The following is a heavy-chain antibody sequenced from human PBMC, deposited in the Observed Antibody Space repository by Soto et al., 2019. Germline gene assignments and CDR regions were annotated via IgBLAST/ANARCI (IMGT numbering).Heavy chain of an antibody. CDR2: ISYDEIDK. Sequence: PGGSLRLSCAASGFTFTSHAMHWVRQTPGKGLEWVAAISYDEIDKKYASSVKGRFTVSRDKVKNTLSLQMNSLRPEDTAVYYCDKDSRSQMQDNYSYYGLDLWGQGNTVTVSS. V-gene: IGHV3-30*18. CDR1: GFTFTSHA. J-gene: IGHJ6*02. CDR3: DKDSRSQMQDNYSYYGLDL.